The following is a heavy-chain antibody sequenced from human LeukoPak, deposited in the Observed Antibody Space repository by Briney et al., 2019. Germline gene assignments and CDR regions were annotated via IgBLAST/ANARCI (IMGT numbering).Heavy chain of an antibody. J-gene: IGHJ4*02. V-gene: IGHV4-34*01. Sequence: SETLSLTCAVYGGSFSDYYWSWIRQPPGKGLEWIGEINHAGSTNYNPSLKSRVTISVDTSKNQFSLELTSVTAADTAVYYCASGKMTISRKWIVVPGPIDYWGQGTLVTVSS. CDR1: GGSFSDYY. D-gene: IGHD3-22*01. CDR2: INHAGST. CDR3: ASGKMTISRKWIVVPGPIDY.